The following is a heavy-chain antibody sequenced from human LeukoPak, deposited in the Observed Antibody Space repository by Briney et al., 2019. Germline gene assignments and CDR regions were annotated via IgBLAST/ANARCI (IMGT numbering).Heavy chain of an antibody. D-gene: IGHD3-22*01. Sequence: ASVKVSCKASGYTFTSYDINWVRQATGQGLEWMGWMNPNSGNTGYAQKFQGRVTMTRNTSISTAYMELSSLRFEDTAVYYCASPAPDSSGYLDAFDIWGQGTMVTVSS. J-gene: IGHJ3*02. CDR1: GYTFTSYD. CDR2: MNPNSGNT. CDR3: ASPAPDSSGYLDAFDI. V-gene: IGHV1-8*01.